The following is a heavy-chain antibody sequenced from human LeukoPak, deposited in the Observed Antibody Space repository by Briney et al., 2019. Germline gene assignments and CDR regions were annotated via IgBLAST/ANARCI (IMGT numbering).Heavy chain of an antibody. J-gene: IGHJ5*02. Sequence: SETLSLTCTVSGGSISSSTYYWGWIRQPPGKGLEWIGSINYSGTTYYNPSLKSRVTISVDTSKNQFSLKLSSVAAADTAVYYCARRTYGSGKNWFDPWGQGTLVTVSS. CDR2: INYSGTT. CDR3: ARRTYGSGKNWFDP. CDR1: GGSISSSTYY. V-gene: IGHV4-39*01. D-gene: IGHD3-10*01.